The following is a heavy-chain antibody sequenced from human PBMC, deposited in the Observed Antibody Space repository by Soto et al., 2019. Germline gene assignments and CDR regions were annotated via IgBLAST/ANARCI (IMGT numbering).Heavy chain of an antibody. CDR1: GFTFSSYA. CDR2: ISYDGSNK. Sequence: LRLSCAASGFTFSSYAMHWVRQAPGKGLEWVAVISYDGSNKYYADSVKGRFTISRDNSKNTLYLQMNSLRAEDTAVYYCATHTSVVVPAAHFDYWGQGTLVTVS. J-gene: IGHJ4*02. CDR3: ATHTSVVVPAAHFDY. V-gene: IGHV3-30-3*01. D-gene: IGHD2-2*01.